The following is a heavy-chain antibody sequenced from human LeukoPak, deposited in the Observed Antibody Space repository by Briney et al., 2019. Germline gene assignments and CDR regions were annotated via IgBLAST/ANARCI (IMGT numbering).Heavy chain of an antibody. V-gene: IGHV4-59*12. J-gene: IGHJ4*02. CDR1: GGSISSYY. D-gene: IGHD3-22*01. CDR3: AREDSNGYIDY. CDR2: IYYSGST. Sequence: PSETLSLTCTVSGGSISSYYWSWIRQPPGKGLEWIGYIYYSGSTYYNPSLKSRVTISVDTSKNQFSLKLSSVTAADTAVYYCAREDSNGYIDYWGQGTLVTVSS.